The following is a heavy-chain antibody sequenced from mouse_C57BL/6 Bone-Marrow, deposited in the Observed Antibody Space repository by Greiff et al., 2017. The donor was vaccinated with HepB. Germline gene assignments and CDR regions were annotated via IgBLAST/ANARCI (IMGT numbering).Heavy chain of an antibody. CDR2: IYPGDGDT. Sequence: VKLLESGPELVKPGASVKISCKASGYAFSSSWMNWVKQRPGKGLEWIGRIYPGDGDTNYNGKFKGKATLTADKSSSTAYMQLSSLTSEDSAVYFCATHYYGTPAWFAYWGQGTLVTVSA. CDR3: ATHYYGTPAWFAY. J-gene: IGHJ3*01. CDR1: GYAFSSSW. V-gene: IGHV1-82*01. D-gene: IGHD1-1*01.